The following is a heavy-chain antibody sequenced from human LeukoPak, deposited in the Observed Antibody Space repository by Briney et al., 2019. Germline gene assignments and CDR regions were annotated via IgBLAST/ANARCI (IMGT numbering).Heavy chain of an antibody. Sequence: GGSLRLSRAASGFTVSTNYMSWVRQAPGKGLEWVSVIYSGDTTFYADSVRGKFTISRDNSKNTLYLQMNSLRAEDTAVYYCASILRSSSGYYFDYWGQGTLVTVSS. CDR3: ASILRSSSGYYFDY. CDR1: GFTVSTNY. CDR2: IYSGDTT. D-gene: IGHD3-10*01. V-gene: IGHV3-66*01. J-gene: IGHJ4*02.